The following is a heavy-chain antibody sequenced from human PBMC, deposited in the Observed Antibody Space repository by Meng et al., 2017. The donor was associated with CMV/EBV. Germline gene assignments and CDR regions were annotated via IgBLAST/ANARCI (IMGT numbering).Heavy chain of an antibody. CDR2: IKQDGSEK. J-gene: IGHJ4*02. CDR3: ARGEIAVAAAIDY. V-gene: IGHV3-7*01. CDR1: GFTFSSYW. D-gene: IGHD6-19*01. Sequence: GESLKISCAASGFTFSSYWMSWVRQAPGKGLEWVANIKQDGSEKYYVDSVKGRFTISRDNSKNTLYLQMNSLRAEDTAVYYCARGEIAVAAAIDYWGQGTLVTVSS.